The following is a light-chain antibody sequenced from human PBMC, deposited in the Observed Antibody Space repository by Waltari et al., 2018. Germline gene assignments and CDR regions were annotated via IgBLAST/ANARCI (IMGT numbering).Light chain of an antibody. J-gene: IGLJ3*02. CDR2: DVT. CDR3: CSYTRASIWV. Sequence: QSALTQPPSVSAYPEQSITISCTGTTSDVGASNYVSWYQQHTGNAPKLLIYDVTSRPSGVSSRFSGSKSGNTASLTISGLQREDEADYYCCSYTRASIWVFGGGTKLTVL. CDR1: TSDVGASNY. V-gene: IGLV2-14*03.